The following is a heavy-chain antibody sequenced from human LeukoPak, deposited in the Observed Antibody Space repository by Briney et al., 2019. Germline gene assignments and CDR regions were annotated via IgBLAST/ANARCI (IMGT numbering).Heavy chain of an antibody. CDR1: GFTFSSYS. D-gene: IGHD1-26*01. J-gene: IGHJ1*01. CDR2: ITVTGDT. V-gene: IGHV3-23*01. CDR3: ARNPPRYFN. Sequence: GGSLRLSCAASGFTFSSYSMSWVRQAPGKGLEWVSGITVTGDTYYADSLKGRFTISRDNSRNTLYLQMNSLRADDTAVYYCARNPPRYFNWGQGTLVTVSS.